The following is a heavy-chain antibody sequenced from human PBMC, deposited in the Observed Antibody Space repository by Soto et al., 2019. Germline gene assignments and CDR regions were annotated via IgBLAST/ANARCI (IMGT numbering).Heavy chain of an antibody. Sequence: ASVKVSCKASGYTFTSYYMHWVRQAPGQGLEWMGIINPSGGSTSYAQKFQGRVTMTRDTSTSTVYMELSSLRSEDTAVYYCARDLTAAGNFNYYYYYMDVWGKGTTVTVSS. J-gene: IGHJ6*03. CDR1: GYTFTSYY. V-gene: IGHV1-46*03. D-gene: IGHD6-13*01. CDR3: ARDLTAAGNFNYYYYYMDV. CDR2: INPSGGST.